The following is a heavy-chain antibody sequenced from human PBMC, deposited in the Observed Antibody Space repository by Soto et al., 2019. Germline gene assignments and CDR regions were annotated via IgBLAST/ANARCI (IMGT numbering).Heavy chain of an antibody. CDR2: ISSSSSTI. CDR3: ASCGRFGELLTLRFDY. V-gene: IGHV3-48*04. J-gene: IGHJ4*02. Sequence: PGGSLRLSCAASGFAFSSYSMNWVRQAPGKGLEWVSYISSSSSTIYYADSVKGRFTISRDNAKNSLYLQMNSLRAEDTALYYCASCGRFGELLTLRFDYWGQGTLVTGSS. CDR1: GFAFSSYS. D-gene: IGHD3-10*01.